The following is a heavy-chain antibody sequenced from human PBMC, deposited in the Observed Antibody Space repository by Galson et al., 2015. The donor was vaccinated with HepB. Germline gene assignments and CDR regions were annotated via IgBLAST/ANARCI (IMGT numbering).Heavy chain of an antibody. CDR2: IYWDDDE. V-gene: IGHV2-5*02. CDR3: THSFLIAAIQF. J-gene: IGHJ4*02. Sequence: PALVKPTQTLTLTCTFSGFSLNTSGVGVGWIRQPPGKALEWLAIIYWDDDERYSPSLKSRLTITKGTSKNQVVLTMTNMDPLDTATYNCTHSFLIAAIQFWGQGTLVTVSS. D-gene: IGHD2-21*01. CDR1: GFSLNTSGVG.